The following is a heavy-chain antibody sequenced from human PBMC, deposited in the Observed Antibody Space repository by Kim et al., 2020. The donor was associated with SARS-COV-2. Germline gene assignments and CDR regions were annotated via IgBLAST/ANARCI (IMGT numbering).Heavy chain of an antibody. J-gene: IGHJ5*02. D-gene: IGHD6-13*01. CDR2: ISGSGGST. CDR3: AKYRRGAAYSSSWYLGGWFDP. V-gene: IGHV3-23*01. CDR1: GFTFSSYA. Sequence: GGSLRLSCAASGFTFSSYAMSWVRQAPGKGLEWVSAISGSGGSTYYADSVKGRFTISRDNSKNTLYLQMNSLRAEDTAVYYCAKYRRGAAYSSSWYLGGWFDPWGQGTLVTVSS.